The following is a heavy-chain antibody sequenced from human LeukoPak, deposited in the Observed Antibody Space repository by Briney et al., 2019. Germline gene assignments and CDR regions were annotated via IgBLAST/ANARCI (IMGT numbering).Heavy chain of an antibody. V-gene: IGHV3-11*06. Sequence: GGSLRLSCAASGFTFSAYYMSWIRQAPGKGLEWVSYISSSSSYTNYADSVKGRFTISRDNAKNSLYLQMNSLRAEDTAVYYCARSPEYYCSSTSCLYYYGMDFWGQGTTVTVSS. CDR1: GFTFSAYY. J-gene: IGHJ6*02. D-gene: IGHD2-2*01. CDR3: ARSPEYYCSSTSCLYYYGMDF. CDR2: ISSSSSYT.